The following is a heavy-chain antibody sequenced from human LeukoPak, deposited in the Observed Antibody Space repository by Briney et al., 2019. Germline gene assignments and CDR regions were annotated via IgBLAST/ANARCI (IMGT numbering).Heavy chain of an antibody. Sequence: PGGSLRLSCSASGFTFSTYAMHWVRQAPGKGLEYVSAISSDGGGTYYADSVKGRFTISRDNSKNTLYLQMSSLRAEDTAVYHCVKRISDFGMDYWGQGTLVTVSS. CDR1: GFTFSTYA. CDR3: VKRISDFGMDY. V-gene: IGHV3-64D*06. CDR2: ISSDGGGT. J-gene: IGHJ4*02. D-gene: IGHD4-17*01.